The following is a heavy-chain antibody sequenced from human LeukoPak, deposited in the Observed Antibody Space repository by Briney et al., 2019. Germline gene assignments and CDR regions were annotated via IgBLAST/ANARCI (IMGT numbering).Heavy chain of an antibody. J-gene: IGHJ6*03. D-gene: IGHD3-16*01. Sequence: SETLSLTCTVSGGSISSSSYYWGWVRQPPGKGLEWIGSIYYSGSTYYNPSLKSRVTISVDTSKNQFSLKLSSVTAADTAVYYCARGAPSLYYYYYYMDVWGKGTTVTVSS. CDR3: ARGAPSLYYYYYYMDV. V-gene: IGHV4-39*01. CDR1: GGSISSSSYY. CDR2: IYYSGST.